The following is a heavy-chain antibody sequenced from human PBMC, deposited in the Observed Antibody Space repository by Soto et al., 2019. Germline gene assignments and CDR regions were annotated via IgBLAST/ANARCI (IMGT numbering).Heavy chain of an antibody. V-gene: IGHV3-21*01. CDR1: GFTFSTYT. Sequence: PGGSLRLSCAASGFTFSTYTMHWVRQAPGKGLEWVSSIPGSGNYIYYADPVRGRFTLSRDSAKNSQYLQLNSLRAEDTAVYYCARDAYRATTFTTDYSYYSMDVWGQGTTVTVSS. CDR3: ARDAYRATTFTTDYSYYSMDV. D-gene: IGHD1-1*01. CDR2: IPGSGNYI. J-gene: IGHJ6*02.